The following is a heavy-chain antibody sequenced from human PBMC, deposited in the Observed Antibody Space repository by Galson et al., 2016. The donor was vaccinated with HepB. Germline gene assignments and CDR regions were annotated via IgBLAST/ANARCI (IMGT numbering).Heavy chain of an antibody. V-gene: IGHV4-59*01. CDR3: ARADNYYGSGTYHEAFDI. D-gene: IGHD3-10*01. CDR2: IHDSVST. Sequence: ETLSLTCTVSGGSISSYYWSWIRQPPGKGLEWIGNIHDSVSTNNNPSLKSRVTILVDTSKNQFSLRLSSVTAADTAVYYCARADNYYGSGTYHEAFDIWGQGTMVTVSS. J-gene: IGHJ3*02. CDR1: GGSISSYY.